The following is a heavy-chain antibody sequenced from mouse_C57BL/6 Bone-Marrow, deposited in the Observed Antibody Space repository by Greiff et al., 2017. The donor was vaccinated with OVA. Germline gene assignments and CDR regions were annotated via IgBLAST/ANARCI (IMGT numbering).Heavy chain of an antibody. CDR3: AREGYYGSSYGFAY. CDR1: GYTFTSYW. V-gene: IGHV1-50*01. J-gene: IGHJ3*01. Sequence: QVQLKQPGAELVKPGASVKLSCKASGYTFTSYWMQWVKQRPGQGLEWIGEIDPSDSYTNYNQKFKGKATLTVDTSSSTAYMQLSSLTSEDSAVYYCAREGYYGSSYGFAYWGQGTLVTVSA. CDR2: IDPSDSYT. D-gene: IGHD1-1*01.